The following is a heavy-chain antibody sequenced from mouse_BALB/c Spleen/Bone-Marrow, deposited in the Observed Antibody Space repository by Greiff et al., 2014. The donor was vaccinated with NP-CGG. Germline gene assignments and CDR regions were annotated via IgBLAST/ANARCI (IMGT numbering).Heavy chain of an antibody. J-gene: IGHJ3*01. CDR1: GFKFKDTH. V-gene: IGHV14-3*02. Sequence: VQLQQSGAELVKPGASVKLSCTASGFKFKDTHMHWVKQRPEQGLEWIGRIDPANGDTKYDPKFQGKAAITGDTSSNTAYLQLSSLTSEDTAVYYCSRDYGGTAWFAYWGQGTLVTVSA. CDR3: SRDYGGTAWFAY. D-gene: IGHD1-1*01. CDR2: IDPANGDT.